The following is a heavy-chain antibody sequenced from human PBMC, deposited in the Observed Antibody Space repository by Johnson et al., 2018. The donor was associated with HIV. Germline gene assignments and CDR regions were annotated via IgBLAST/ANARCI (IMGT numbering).Heavy chain of an antibody. J-gene: IGHJ3*02. CDR2: ISSDGRTT. Sequence: MQLVESGGGLVQPGGSLRLSCAASGFTFTQYAMHWVLQAPGKGLEYVSGISSDGRTTYYANSVKGRFTISRDNSKNTLFLHMGSLRAGDTAVYYCARIAARGAFDIWGQGTMVTVSS. CDR3: ARIAARGAFDI. CDR1: GFTFTQYA. V-gene: IGHV3-64*01. D-gene: IGHD6-13*01.